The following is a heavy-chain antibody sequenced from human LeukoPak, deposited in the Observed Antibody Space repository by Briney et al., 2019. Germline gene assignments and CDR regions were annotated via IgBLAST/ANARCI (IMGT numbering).Heavy chain of an antibody. CDR3: ARDQVQLERGWFDP. D-gene: IGHD1-1*01. J-gene: IGHJ5*02. V-gene: IGHV1-69*06. CDR2: TIPIFGTA. CDR1: GGTFSSYA. Sequence: GASVKVSCKASGGTFSSYAISWVRQAPGQGLEWMGGTIPIFGTANYAQKFQGRVTITADKSTSTAYMELSSLRSEDTAVYYCARDQVQLERGWFDPWGQGTLVTVSS.